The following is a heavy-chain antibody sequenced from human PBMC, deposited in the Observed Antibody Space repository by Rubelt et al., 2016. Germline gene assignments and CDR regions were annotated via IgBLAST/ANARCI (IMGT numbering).Heavy chain of an antibody. CDR2: IYPGDSDT. CDR3: TRGKVVVAQTSAFDI. V-gene: IGHV5-51*01. D-gene: IGHD2-15*01. J-gene: IGHJ3*02. CDR1: GYSFSNFW. Sequence: EVPLVQSGAEVKKPGESLKISCKSSGYSFSNFWIGWVRQMPGKGLEWMGIIYPGDSDTRYSPSFQGQVTISADKSISTADLQWSSLNASTTARYYETRGKVVVAQTSAFDIWGQGTMVTDSS.